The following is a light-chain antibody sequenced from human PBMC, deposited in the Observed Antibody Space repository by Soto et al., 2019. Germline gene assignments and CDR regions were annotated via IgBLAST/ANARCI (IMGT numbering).Light chain of an antibody. J-gene: IGLJ2*01. Sequence: QSALTQPASVSGSPGQSVTISCTGTSSDVGGYNLVSWYQQQPGKAPKLMIYEGTKRPSGVSNRFSGSKSGNTASLTISSLQAEDEADYFCCSYAGSGTLVFGGGTKLTVL. CDR2: EGT. V-gene: IGLV2-23*01. CDR3: CSYAGSGTLV. CDR1: SSDVGGYNL.